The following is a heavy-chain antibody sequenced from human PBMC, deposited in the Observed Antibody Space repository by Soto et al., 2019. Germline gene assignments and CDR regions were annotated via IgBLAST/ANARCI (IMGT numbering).Heavy chain of an antibody. D-gene: IGHD2-15*01. Sequence: ASVKVSCKASGYTFTSYAMHWVRQAPGQRLEWMGWINAGNGNTKYSQKFQGRVTITRDTSASTAYMELSSLRSEDTAVYYCARAVRYCSGGSCTIGPWGQGTLVTVSS. J-gene: IGHJ5*02. CDR1: GYTFTSYA. CDR2: INAGNGNT. V-gene: IGHV1-3*01. CDR3: ARAVRYCSGGSCTIGP.